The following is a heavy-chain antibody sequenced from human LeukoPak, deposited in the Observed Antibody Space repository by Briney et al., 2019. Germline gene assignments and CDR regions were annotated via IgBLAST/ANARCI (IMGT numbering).Heavy chain of an antibody. D-gene: IGHD3-10*01. CDR2: IIPISGTA. J-gene: IGHJ6*02. Sequence: SVKVSCKASGGTFSSYAISWVRQAPGQGLEWMRGIIPISGTANYPQKFQGRVTITADESTSTAYMELSSLRSEDTAVYYCATLPTAVTSTYYYGMDVWGQGTTVTVSS. V-gene: IGHV1-69*01. CDR1: GGTFSSYA. CDR3: ATLPTAVTSTYYYGMDV.